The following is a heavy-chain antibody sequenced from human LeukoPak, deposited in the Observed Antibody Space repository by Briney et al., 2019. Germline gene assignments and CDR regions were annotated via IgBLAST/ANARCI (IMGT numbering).Heavy chain of an antibody. V-gene: IGHV3-30*03. CDR1: GLTFSGYD. CDR3: ARDQYDTWSRRGNFDS. D-gene: IGHD3-3*01. CDR2: MSYGGQNE. Sequence: PGGSLRLSCAASGLTFSGYDMHWVRQAPGKGPEWVAVMSYGGQNERYADSVKGRFTISRDNTKNSLYLQMNSLRVEDTAVFYCARDQYDTWSRRGNFDSWGQGTLVIVSS. J-gene: IGHJ4*02.